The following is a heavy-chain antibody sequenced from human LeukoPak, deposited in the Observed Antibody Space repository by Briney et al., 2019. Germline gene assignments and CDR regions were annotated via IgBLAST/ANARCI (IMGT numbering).Heavy chain of an antibody. CDR2: VSSGGGST. J-gene: IGHJ4*02. CDR3: AKEGQARGFDF. Sequence: GGSLRLSCAASGFTFSGYAMSWVRQAPGRGLEWISAVSSGGGSTYYADSLEGRFTISRDNSTKKVYLQLSSLRAEDTAVYYCAKEGQARGFDFWGQGTLVTVSS. CDR1: GFTFSGYA. V-gene: IGHV3-23*01. D-gene: IGHD3-16*01.